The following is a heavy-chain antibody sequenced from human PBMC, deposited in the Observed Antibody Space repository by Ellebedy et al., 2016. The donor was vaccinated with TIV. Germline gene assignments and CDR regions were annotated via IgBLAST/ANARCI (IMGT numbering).Heavy chain of an antibody. V-gene: IGHV5-51*01. CDR1: GYSFTSYW. CDR3: ATSVTGYSTYMDV. J-gene: IGHJ6*02. CDR2: IYPGDSDT. D-gene: IGHD6-13*01. Sequence: GGSLRLSCKGSGYSFTSYWIGWVRQMPGKGLEWMGIIYPGDSDTRYSPSFQGQVTISADKSISTAYLQWSSLKASDTTMYYCATSVTGYSTYMDVWGQGTTVTVSS.